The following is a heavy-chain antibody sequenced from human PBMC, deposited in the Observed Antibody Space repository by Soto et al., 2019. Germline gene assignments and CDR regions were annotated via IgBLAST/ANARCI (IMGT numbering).Heavy chain of an antibody. CDR3: ARLRFMSMEREFDS. V-gene: IGHV3-7*05. D-gene: IGHD3-16*01. CDR1: GFTFTSYW. CDR2: IKQDGTSM. J-gene: IGHJ4*02. Sequence: EVQLVESGGGLVQPGGSLRLSCAASGFTFTSYWMSWVRQAPGKGLEWVANIKQDGTSMYYADSVKGRFTVSIDNSKSSIYLQMDSLRDDDTAVYRCARLRFMSMEREFDSWGQGTLVTVSS.